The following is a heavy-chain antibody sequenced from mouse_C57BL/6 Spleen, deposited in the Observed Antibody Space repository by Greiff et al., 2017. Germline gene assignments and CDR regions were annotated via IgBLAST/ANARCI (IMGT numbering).Heavy chain of an antibody. Sequence: QVQLQQPGAELVKPGASVKLSCKASGYTFTSYWMHWVKQRPGQGLEWIGMIHPNSGSTNYNEKFKSKATLTVDKSSSTAYMQLSSLTSEDSAVYYCARPYDYDRTHLYFDVWGTGTTVTDSS. CDR1: GYTFTSYW. V-gene: IGHV1-64*01. D-gene: IGHD2-4*01. J-gene: IGHJ1*03. CDR3: ARPYDYDRTHLYFDV. CDR2: IHPNSGST.